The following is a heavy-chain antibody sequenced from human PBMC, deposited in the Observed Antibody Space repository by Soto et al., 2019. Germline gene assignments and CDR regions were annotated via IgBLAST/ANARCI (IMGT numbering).Heavy chain of an antibody. CDR2: RNAKSGDT. D-gene: IGHD2-21*01. J-gene: IGHJ6*02. CDR3: SRGFPFNSAGVDV. Sequence: QAHMEQSGAELKRPGASVKVSCKASGYTCSDFDINWLRQASGQGPEWMGWRNAKSGDTFFPPWFQGKFNMTWATCLSTASIEVGSLTSDDMAIYYCSRGFPFNSAGVDVWGQGTTVAVSS. V-gene: IGHV1-8*01. CDR1: GYTCSDFD.